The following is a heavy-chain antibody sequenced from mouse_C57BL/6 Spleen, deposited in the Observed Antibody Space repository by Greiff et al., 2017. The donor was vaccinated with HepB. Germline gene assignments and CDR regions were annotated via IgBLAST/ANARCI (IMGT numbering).Heavy chain of an antibody. D-gene: IGHD1-1*01. Sequence: VQLQQSGPELVKPGASVKMSCKASGYTFTDYNMHWVKQSHGKSLEWIGYINPNNGGTSYNQKFKGKATLTVNKSSSTAYMEHRSLTSEDSAVYYCARGGYGSGEWYFDVWGTGTTVTVSS. CDR2: INPNNGGT. V-gene: IGHV1-22*01. J-gene: IGHJ1*03. CDR3: ARGGYGSGEWYFDV. CDR1: GYTFTDYN.